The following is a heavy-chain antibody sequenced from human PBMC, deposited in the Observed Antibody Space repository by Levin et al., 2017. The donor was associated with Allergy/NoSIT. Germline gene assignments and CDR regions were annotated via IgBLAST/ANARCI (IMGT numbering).Heavy chain of an antibody. CDR2: ISNSGNTI. CDR3: ARLRGYSYGYADY. J-gene: IGHJ4*02. CDR1: GFTFSSYS. D-gene: IGHD5-18*01. Sequence: GGSLRLSCAASGFTFSSYSMNWVRQAPGKGLEWVSYISNSGNTIDYADSVKGRFTISRDNAKNSLHLQMNSLRSEDTAVYYCARLRGYSYGYADYWGQGTLVTVSS. V-gene: IGHV3-48*01.